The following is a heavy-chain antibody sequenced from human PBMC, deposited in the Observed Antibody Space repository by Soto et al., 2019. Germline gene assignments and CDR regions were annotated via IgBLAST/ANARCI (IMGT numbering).Heavy chain of an antibody. CDR1: GGTFSSYA. Sequence: QVQLVQSGAEVKKPGSSVKVSCKASGGTFSSYAISWVRQAPGQGLEWMGGIIPIFGTANYAQKFQGRVTITADESTSTAYMELSSLRSEDTAVYHCARVEGLGYCSGGSCYSGDYWGQGTLVTVSS. V-gene: IGHV1-69*01. CDR3: ARVEGLGYCSGGSCYSGDY. CDR2: IIPIFGTA. D-gene: IGHD2-15*01. J-gene: IGHJ4*02.